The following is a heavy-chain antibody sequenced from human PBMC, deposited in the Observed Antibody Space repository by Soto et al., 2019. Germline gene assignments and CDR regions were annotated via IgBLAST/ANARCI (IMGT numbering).Heavy chain of an antibody. CDR3: ARDDYGSGKAYYYYGMDV. J-gene: IGHJ6*02. D-gene: IGHD3-10*01. V-gene: IGHV4-31*02. CDR1: GGSISSGGFY. Sequence: TLSLTCTVSGGSISSGGFYWSWIRQHPGKGLEWIGYIYYSGSTYYNPSLKSRVTISVDTSKNQFSLKLSSVTAADTAVYYCARDDYGSGKAYYYYGMDVWGQGTTVTVSS. CDR2: IYYSGST.